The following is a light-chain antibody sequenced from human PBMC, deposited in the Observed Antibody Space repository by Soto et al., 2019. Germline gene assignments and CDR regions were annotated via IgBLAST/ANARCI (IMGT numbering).Light chain of an antibody. CDR2: GAS. V-gene: IGKV3-20*01. J-gene: IGKJ1*01. CDR1: QSVGSDF. CDR3: QQYGSLSWA. Sequence: EIVLTQSPGTLSLSPGERATLSCRASQSVGSDFLAWYQQRPGQPPRILIFGASGRATGIPDRFSGSGSGTDFTLTISRLEPEDFAVYYCQQYGSLSWAFGQGTQ.